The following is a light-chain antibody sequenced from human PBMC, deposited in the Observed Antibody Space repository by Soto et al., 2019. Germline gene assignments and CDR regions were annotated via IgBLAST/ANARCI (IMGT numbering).Light chain of an antibody. V-gene: IGLV2-23*01. J-gene: IGLJ3*02. Sequence: QSALTQPASVSGSPGQSITISCTGISSDVGTYNVISWYQQHPGKAPTVMIYEGSQRPSGVSHRFSASKSGSTASQTISGLQAEDEADYYCCSCIGSNTWVFGGGTKLTVL. CDR3: CSCIGSNTWV. CDR2: EGS. CDR1: SSDVGTYNV.